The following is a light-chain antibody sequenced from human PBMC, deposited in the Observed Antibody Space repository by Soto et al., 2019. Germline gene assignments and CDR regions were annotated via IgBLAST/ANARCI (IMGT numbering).Light chain of an antibody. CDR3: QQYGSSPRS. CDR1: QNVTNYS. J-gene: IGKJ1*01. Sequence: EIVLTQSPGTLSLSPGERATLSCRASQNVTNYSLAWYHQKPGQAPRLLIYGASSRATGIPDRFSGSGSGTDFTLTISRLEPEDFAVYYCQQYGSSPRSFGQGSKVEIK. CDR2: GAS. V-gene: IGKV3-20*01.